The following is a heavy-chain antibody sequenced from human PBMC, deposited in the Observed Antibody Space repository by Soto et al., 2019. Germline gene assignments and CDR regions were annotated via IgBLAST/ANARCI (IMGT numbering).Heavy chain of an antibody. D-gene: IGHD2-21*02. CDR3: AHSRCGGDCLQSYPSHYYYGMDV. Sequence: QITLKESGPTLVKPTQTLTLTCTFSGFSLSTSGVSVGWIRQPPGKALEWLALIYWDDDKRYSPSLKSRLTLTKDTSNNQVVLRMTNMDPVDTATYYCAHSRCGGDCLQSYPSHYYYGMDVWGQGTTVTVSS. V-gene: IGHV2-5*02. J-gene: IGHJ6*02. CDR2: IYWDDDK. CDR1: GFSLSTSGVS.